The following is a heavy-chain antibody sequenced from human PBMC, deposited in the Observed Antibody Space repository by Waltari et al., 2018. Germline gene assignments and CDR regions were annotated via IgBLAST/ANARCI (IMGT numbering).Heavy chain of an antibody. Sequence: QVQLVQSGAEVKKPGSSVKVSCKASGGTFSSYAISWVRQAPGQGLEWMGGIIHIFGTANYAQKFQGRVTITTDESTSTAYMELSSLRSEDTAVYYCARGRSLGYYGSGSYYSPPDYWGQGTLVTVSS. CDR1: GGTFSSYA. V-gene: IGHV1-69*05. J-gene: IGHJ4*02. D-gene: IGHD3-10*01. CDR3: ARGRSLGYYGSGSYYSPPDY. CDR2: IIHIFGTA.